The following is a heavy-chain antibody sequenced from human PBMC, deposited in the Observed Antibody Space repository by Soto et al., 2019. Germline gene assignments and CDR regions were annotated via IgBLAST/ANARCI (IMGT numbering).Heavy chain of an antibody. D-gene: IGHD3-3*02. V-gene: IGHV4-34*01. CDR2: INHSGST. Sequence: QVQLQQWGAGLLKPSETLSLTCAVYGGSFSGYYWSWIRQPPGKGLEWIGEINHSGSTNYNPSLKSRVTISVDTSKNQFSLKLSSVTAADTAVYYCAMFSRTNWFDPWGQGALVTVSS. J-gene: IGHJ5*02. CDR1: GGSFSGYY. CDR3: AMFSRTNWFDP.